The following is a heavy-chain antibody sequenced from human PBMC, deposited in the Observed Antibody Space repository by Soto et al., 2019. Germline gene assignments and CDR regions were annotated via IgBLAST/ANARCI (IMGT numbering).Heavy chain of an antibody. CDR3: ARAERGYSGYDSYYYYYYMDV. D-gene: IGHD5-12*01. CDR1: GGSISSYY. CDR2: IYYSGST. V-gene: IGHV4-59*01. Sequence: SETLSLTCTVSGGSISSYYWSWIRQPPGKGLEWIGYIYYSGSTNYNPSLKSRVTISVDTSKNQFSLKLSSVTAADTAVYYCARAERGYSGYDSYYYYYYMDVWGKGTTVTVSS. J-gene: IGHJ6*03.